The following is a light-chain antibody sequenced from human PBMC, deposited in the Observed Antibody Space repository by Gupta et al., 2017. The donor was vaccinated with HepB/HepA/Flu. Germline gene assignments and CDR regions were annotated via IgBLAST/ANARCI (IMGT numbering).Light chain of an antibody. J-gene: IGKJ1*01. CDR1: QSVSSGY. CDR3: QQYYNPPWT. CDR2: GTS. V-gene: IGKV3-20*01. Sequence: DIVLTQSPGTLSLSPGERATLSCRASQSVSSGYLAWYVQKLGQAPRLLIYGTSNRATGVPDMFSGSGSGTDFTLTISRLEPEEFAVYYCQQYYNPPWTFGQGTEVEIK.